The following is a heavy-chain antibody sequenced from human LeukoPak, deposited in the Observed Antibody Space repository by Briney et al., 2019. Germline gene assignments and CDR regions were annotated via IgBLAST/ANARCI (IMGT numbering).Heavy chain of an antibody. V-gene: IGHV3-21*01. J-gene: IGHJ4*02. CDR1: GFIFSSYS. D-gene: IGHD4-17*01. CDR3: ARAGYGDYLLTN. Sequence: GGSLRLSCAASGFIFSSYSMNWVRQAPGKGLEWVSSISSSSSHIYYADSVKGRFTISRDNAKNSLYLQMNSLRAEDTAVYYCARAGYGDYLLTNWGQGTLVTVSS. CDR2: ISSSSSHI.